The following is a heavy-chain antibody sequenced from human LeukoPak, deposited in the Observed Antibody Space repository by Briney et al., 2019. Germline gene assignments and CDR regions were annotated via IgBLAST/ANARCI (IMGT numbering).Heavy chain of an antibody. Sequence: GGSLRPSCATSGFTFSNYGMHWVRQAPGKGLEWVTFIRYDGTNKYYADSVKGRFTISTDNSKNTLYLQMNSLRAEDTAVYYCAKDWRCSSTSCVYYYYMDVWGRGTTVTVSS. V-gene: IGHV3-30*02. CDR1: GFTFSNYG. CDR3: AKDWRCSSTSCVYYYYMDV. J-gene: IGHJ6*03. D-gene: IGHD2-2*01. CDR2: IRYDGTNK.